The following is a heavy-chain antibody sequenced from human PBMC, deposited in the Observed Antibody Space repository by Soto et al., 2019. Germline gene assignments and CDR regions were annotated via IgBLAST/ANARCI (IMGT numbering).Heavy chain of an antibody. J-gene: IGHJ3*02. CDR1: GFTFSSYA. D-gene: IGHD3-22*01. CDR2: ISYDRSNK. CDR3: ARALGDYDSSGYYYDGAFDI. Sequence: GGSLRLSCAASGFTFSSYAMHWVRQAPGKGLEWVAVISYDRSNKYYADSVKVRFNISRANSKNTLYLQMNSLRAEDTAVYYCARALGDYDSSGYYYDGAFDIWGQGTMVTVSS. V-gene: IGHV3-30*04.